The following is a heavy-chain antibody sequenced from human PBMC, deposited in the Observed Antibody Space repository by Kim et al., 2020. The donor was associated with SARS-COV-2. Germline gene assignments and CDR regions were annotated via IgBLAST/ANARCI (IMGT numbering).Heavy chain of an antibody. J-gene: IGHJ4*02. Sequence: GGSLRLSCAASGFTFSNAWMSWVRQAPGKGLEWVGRIKSKTDGGTTDYAAPVKGRFTISRDDSKNTLYLQMNSLKTEDTAVYYCTTDSYQWFGELSVDYWGQGTLVTVSS. CDR3: TTDSYQWFGELSVDY. CDR2: IKSKTDGGTT. D-gene: IGHD3-10*01. CDR1: GFTFSNAW. V-gene: IGHV3-15*01.